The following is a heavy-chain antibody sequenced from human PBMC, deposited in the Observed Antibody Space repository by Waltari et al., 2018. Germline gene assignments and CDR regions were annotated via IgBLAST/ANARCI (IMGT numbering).Heavy chain of an antibody. V-gene: IGHV1-3*01. Sequence: QVYLVQSGADLKKTGASVKVSCKASGYTFTKYSIHWVRQAPGQGLEWMGCIHGGNGNTKYSKKFQDRLSISQDTSATTVYMELSSLTSEDTAVYYCAKTQYDFWSAYFDYWGQGTLVTVSS. CDR1: GYTFTKYS. CDR2: IHGGNGNT. J-gene: IGHJ4*02. D-gene: IGHD3-3*01. CDR3: AKTQYDFWSAYFDY.